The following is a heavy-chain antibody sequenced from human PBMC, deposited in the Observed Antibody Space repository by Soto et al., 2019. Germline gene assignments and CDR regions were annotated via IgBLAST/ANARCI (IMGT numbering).Heavy chain of an antibody. CDR2: IFPNGRDK. CDR1: GFNFNTYF. Sequence: QVQLVQSGGGVVQPGRSLRLSCAASGFNFNTYFMHWVRQAPGKGLEWVAMIFPNGRDKEYADSVKGRFTISRDNSNNRRSRQMASRSPVDAAVDYCVRAAEHGCNCDLAYWGLGALVPVSS. D-gene: IGHD2-15*01. V-gene: IGHV3-30*13. J-gene: IGHJ4*02. CDR3: VRAAEHGCNCDLAY.